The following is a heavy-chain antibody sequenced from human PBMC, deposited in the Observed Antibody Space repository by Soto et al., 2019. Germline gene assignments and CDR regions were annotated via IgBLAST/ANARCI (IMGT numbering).Heavy chain of an antibody. CDR1: GFTFSSYS. Sequence: GGSLRLSCAASGFTFSSYSMNWVRQAPGKGLEWVSSISSSSSYIYYADSVKGRFTISRDNAKNSLYLQMNSLRAEDTAVYYCARDQGDCSSTSCYVIFDYWGQGTLVTVSS. J-gene: IGHJ4*02. CDR3: ARDQGDCSSTSCYVIFDY. D-gene: IGHD2-2*01. CDR2: ISSSSSYI. V-gene: IGHV3-21*01.